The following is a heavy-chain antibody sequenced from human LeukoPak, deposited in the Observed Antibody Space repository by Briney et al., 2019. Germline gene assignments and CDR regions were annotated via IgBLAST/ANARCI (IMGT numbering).Heavy chain of an antibody. D-gene: IGHD3-22*01. CDR1: GGSFSGYY. CDR2: INHSGST. V-gene: IGHV4-34*01. CDR3: ARCFIPRYDSSGYYRY. J-gene: IGHJ4*02. Sequence: SETLSLTCAVYGGSFSGYYWSWIRQPPGKGLEWIGEINHSGSTNYNPSLKSRVTISVDTSKNQFSLKLSSVTAADTAVYYCARCFIPRYDSSGYYRYWGQGTLVTVSS.